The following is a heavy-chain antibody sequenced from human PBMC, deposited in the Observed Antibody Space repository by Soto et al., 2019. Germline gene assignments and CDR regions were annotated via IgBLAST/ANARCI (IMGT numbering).Heavy chain of an antibody. D-gene: IGHD4-17*01. Sequence: GASVKVSCKASGYTFTGYYMHWVRQAPGQGLEWMGWINPNSGGTNYAQKFQGWVTMTRDTSISTAYMELSRLRSDDTAVYYCAKGSYGGNPKGYYFDYWGQGTLVTVS. CDR3: AKGSYGGNPKGYYFDY. CDR1: GYTFTGYY. CDR2: INPNSGGT. J-gene: IGHJ4*02. V-gene: IGHV1-2*04.